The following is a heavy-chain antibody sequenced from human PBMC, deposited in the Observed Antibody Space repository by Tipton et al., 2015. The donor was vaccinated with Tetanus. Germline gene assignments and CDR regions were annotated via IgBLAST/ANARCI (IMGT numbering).Heavy chain of an antibody. Sequence: TLSLTCAVSGYSISSGYYWGWIRQPPGKGLEWIGSIYHSGSTYYNPSLKSRVTISVDTPKNHFSLKLSSVTAADTAVYYCARSLGDFWSGYPFDYWGQGTLVTVSS. V-gene: IGHV4-38-2*01. D-gene: IGHD3-3*01. CDR2: IYHSGST. CDR1: GYSISSGYY. CDR3: ARSLGDFWSGYPFDY. J-gene: IGHJ4*02.